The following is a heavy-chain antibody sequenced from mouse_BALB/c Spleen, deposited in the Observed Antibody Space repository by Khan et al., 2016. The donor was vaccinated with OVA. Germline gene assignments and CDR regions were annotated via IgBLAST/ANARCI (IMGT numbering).Heavy chain of an antibody. Sequence: EVELVESEPGLVKPSQSLSLTCTVTGYSITSEYTWNWIRQFPGNKLEWMGFISYSGNTRYNPSLKSRISITRDTSKNQFFLQLNSVTSEDTATYYCARKDYYDYDPFPYWGQGTLVTVSA. V-gene: IGHV3-2*02. CDR3: ARKDYYDYDPFPY. J-gene: IGHJ3*01. CDR1: GYSITSEYT. D-gene: IGHD2-4*01. CDR2: ISYSGNT.